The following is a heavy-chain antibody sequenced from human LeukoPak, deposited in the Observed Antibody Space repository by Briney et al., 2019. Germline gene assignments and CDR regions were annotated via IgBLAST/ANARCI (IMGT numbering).Heavy chain of an antibody. CDR1: RYTFTDRY. V-gene: IGHV1-18*01. Sequence: GASVKVSCTASRYTFTDRYIHWVRQAPGQGLEWMGWISGYNGNTNYAQKLQGRVTLTTDTSTSTAYMELRSLRSDDTAVYYCARGLDLKDAFNIWGQGTMVTVSS. CDR2: ISGYNGNT. J-gene: IGHJ3*02. CDR3: ARGLDLKDAFNI. D-gene: IGHD6-6*01.